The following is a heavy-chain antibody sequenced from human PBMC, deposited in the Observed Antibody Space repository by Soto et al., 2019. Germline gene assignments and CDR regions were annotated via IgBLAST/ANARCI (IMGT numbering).Heavy chain of an antibody. CDR1: GFSFSSYA. V-gene: IGHV3-23*01. Sequence: GGSLRLSCAASGFSFSSYAMSWVRQAPGKGLECVSALSGSGSTTYYADSVKGRFTISRDNSKNTLYLQMNNLGADDTAVYYCAKAVATLSDFDYWGQGT. CDR2: LSGSGSTT. D-gene: IGHD5-12*01. J-gene: IGHJ4*02. CDR3: AKAVATLSDFDY.